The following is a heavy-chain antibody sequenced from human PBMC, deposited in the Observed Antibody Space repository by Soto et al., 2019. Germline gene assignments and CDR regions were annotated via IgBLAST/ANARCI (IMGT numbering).Heavy chain of an antibody. D-gene: IGHD6-13*01. CDR2: ISGSGSTV. Sequence: KAGGSLRLSCAASGFNFSDYYMTLIRQAPGKGLEWVSYISGSGSTVYYADSVKGRFTISRDNAKNSLYLQMNSLRAEDTAVYYCASPGIAAAGTDDAFDIWGQGTMVTVSS. J-gene: IGHJ3*02. CDR1: GFNFSDYY. CDR3: ASPGIAAAGTDDAFDI. V-gene: IGHV3-11*01.